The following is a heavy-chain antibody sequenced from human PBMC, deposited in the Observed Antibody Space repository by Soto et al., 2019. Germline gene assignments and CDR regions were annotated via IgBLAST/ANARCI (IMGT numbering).Heavy chain of an antibody. Sequence: PGGSLRLSCAASGFTFRNSEINWVRQAPGKGLEWISYISGSSTDIFYADSVKGRFTISRNNTSNSLYLQMDSLRAEDTAIYYCAKDSRGYSSHFYYYYGMDVWGQGTTVTVSS. J-gene: IGHJ6*02. CDR3: AKDSRGYSSHFYYYYGMDV. D-gene: IGHD6-13*01. CDR1: GFTFRNSE. CDR2: ISGSSTDI. V-gene: IGHV3-48*03.